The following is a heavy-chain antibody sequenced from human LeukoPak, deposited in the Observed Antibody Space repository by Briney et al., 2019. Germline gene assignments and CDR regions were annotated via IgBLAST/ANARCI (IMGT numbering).Heavy chain of an antibody. Sequence: ASVKVSCKASGYTFTGYYMHWVRQAPGQGLEWMGWINPNSGGTNYAQKFQGWVTMTRDTSISTAYMELSRLRSDDTAVYYCARGGNESSGWYTATPASDFDLWGRGTLVTVSS. D-gene: IGHD6-19*01. J-gene: IGHJ2*01. CDR3: ARGGNESSGWYTATPASDFDL. CDR2: INPNSGGT. CDR1: GYTFTGYY. V-gene: IGHV1-2*04.